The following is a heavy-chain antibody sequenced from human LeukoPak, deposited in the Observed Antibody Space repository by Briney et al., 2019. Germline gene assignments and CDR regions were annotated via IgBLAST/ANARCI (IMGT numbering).Heavy chain of an antibody. CDR2: IFPGDSNI. CDR3: ARHPRFSSGKGWFDP. Sequence: GESLKISCKGSGYSFTNYWIAWVRQMPGKGLEWMAMIFPGDSNIKYSPSFQGPVTVSADKSISTAYLQWSSLTASDTAMYYCARHPRFSSGKGWFDPWGQGTLVTVSS. D-gene: IGHD3-10*01. J-gene: IGHJ5*02. CDR1: GYSFTNYW. V-gene: IGHV5-51*01.